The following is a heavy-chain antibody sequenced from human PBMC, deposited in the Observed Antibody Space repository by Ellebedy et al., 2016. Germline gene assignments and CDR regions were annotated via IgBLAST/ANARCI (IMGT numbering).Heavy chain of an antibody. D-gene: IGHD3-9*01. V-gene: IGHV5-10-1*01. J-gene: IGHJ4*02. CDR2: INPGDSYT. Sequence: GESLKISCQASGYIFTNYLITWVRQLPGKGLEWMGRINPGDSYTSYSPSFQGHVTISVDKSINTAYLHWSSLKASDTAMYYCASFDYDTTDFDFWGQGTLVTVSS. CDR1: GYIFTNYL. CDR3: ASFDYDTTDFDF.